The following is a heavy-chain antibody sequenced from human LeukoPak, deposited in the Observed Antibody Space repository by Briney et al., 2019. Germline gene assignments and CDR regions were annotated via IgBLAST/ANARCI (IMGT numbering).Heavy chain of an antibody. D-gene: IGHD3-10*01. CDR2: IIPIFGTA. V-gene: IGHV1-69*13. CDR3: AREHYYGSGSYYNVFDY. CDR1: GGTFSSYA. Sequence: SVKVSCKASGGTFSSYAISWVRQAPGQGLEWMGGIIPIFGTANYAQKFQGRVTITADESTSTAYMELSSLRSEDTAVYYCAREHYYGSGSYYNVFDYWGQGTLVTVSS. J-gene: IGHJ4*02.